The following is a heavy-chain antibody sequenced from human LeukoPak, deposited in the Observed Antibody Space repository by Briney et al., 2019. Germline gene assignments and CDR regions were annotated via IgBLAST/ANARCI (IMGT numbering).Heavy chain of an antibody. Sequence: SETLSLTCTVSGGSISSYYWSWIRQPPGKGLEWIGYIYYSGSTNYNPSLKSRVTISVDKSKNQFSLKLSSVTAADTAVYYCASITIFGVVIPWGQGTLVTVSS. CDR1: GGSISSYY. CDR3: ASITIFGVVIP. CDR2: IYYSGST. J-gene: IGHJ5*02. D-gene: IGHD3-3*01. V-gene: IGHV4-59*12.